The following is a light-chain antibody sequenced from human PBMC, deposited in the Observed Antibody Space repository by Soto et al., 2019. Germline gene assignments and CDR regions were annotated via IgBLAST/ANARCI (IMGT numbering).Light chain of an antibody. CDR1: SSDIGTYNY. Sequence: QFVLTEPASLLASPGQPITISCAGTSSDIGTYNYVSWYQHLPGKAPKLMIYEVYKRASGVSDRFSGSKSATTASLTISGLQAEDEADYYCTSYSRSTALLFGGGTKVTVL. CDR3: TSYSRSTALL. V-gene: IGLV2-14*01. CDR2: EVY. J-gene: IGLJ3*02.